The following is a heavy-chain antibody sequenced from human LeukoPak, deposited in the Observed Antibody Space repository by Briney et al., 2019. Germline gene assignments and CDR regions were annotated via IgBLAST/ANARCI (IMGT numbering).Heavy chain of an antibody. D-gene: IGHD3-9*01. CDR3: ARDSFTFYDILTGYYADY. Sequence: GGSLRLSCVASGLAFSNSAMHWVRQAPGKGLEWVAVISYDGSNKYYADSVKGRFTISRDNSKNTLYLQMNSLRAEDTAVYYCARDSFTFYDILTGYYADYWGQGTLVTVSS. J-gene: IGHJ4*02. CDR2: ISYDGSNK. V-gene: IGHV3-30-3*01. CDR1: GLAFSNSA.